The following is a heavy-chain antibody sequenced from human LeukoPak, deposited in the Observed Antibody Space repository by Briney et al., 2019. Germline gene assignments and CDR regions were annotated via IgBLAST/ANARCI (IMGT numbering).Heavy chain of an antibody. CDR1: GFTFSIYG. V-gene: IGHV3-23*01. CDR2: ISDNGGNT. Sequence: PGGSLRLSCAASGFTFSIYGMGWVRQAPGKGLEWVSSISDNGGNTYYADSAKGRFTISRDNSKNTLYLQMNSLRAEDTAVYYCAKDGIETTLWFGEIGGHWFDPWGQGTLVTVSS. CDR3: AKDGIETTLWFGEIGGHWFDP. D-gene: IGHD3-10*01. J-gene: IGHJ5*02.